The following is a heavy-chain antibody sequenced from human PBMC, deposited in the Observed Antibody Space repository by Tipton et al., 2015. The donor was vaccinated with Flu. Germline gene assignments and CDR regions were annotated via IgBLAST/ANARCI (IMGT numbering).Heavy chain of an antibody. D-gene: IGHD3-10*02. J-gene: IGHJ4*02. Sequence: TLSLTCSVSGYSIRSAYYWGWVRRPPGKGLEWIGTIYHSGTTYHNPSLKSRLTISVDTSKNQFSLRLSSVTAADTAVYYCARHPGDSVRGVIDYWGQGTLVTVSS. CDR1: GYSIRSAYY. CDR3: ARHPGDSVRGVIDY. CDR2: IYHSGTT. V-gene: IGHV4-38-2*01.